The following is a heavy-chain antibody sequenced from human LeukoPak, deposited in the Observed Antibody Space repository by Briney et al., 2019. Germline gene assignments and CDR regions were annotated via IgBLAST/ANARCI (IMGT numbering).Heavy chain of an antibody. V-gene: IGHV4-61*01. D-gene: IGHD2-8*01. J-gene: IGHJ3*02. CDR1: GGSVSSGSYY. Sequence: PSETLSLTCTVSGGSVSSGSYYWRWIRQPPGKGLEWIGYIYYSGGTNYNPSLKSRVTISVDTPKNQFSLKLSSVTAADTAVYYCAREYDPYAFDIWGQGTMVTVSS. CDR3: AREYDPYAFDI. CDR2: IYYSGGT.